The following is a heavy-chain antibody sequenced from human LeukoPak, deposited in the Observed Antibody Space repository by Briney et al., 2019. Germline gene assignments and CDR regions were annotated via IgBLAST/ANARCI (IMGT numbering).Heavy chain of an antibody. CDR1: GFDFSDYL. CDR2: TNSDGRST. Sequence: GGSLRLSGAASGFDFSDYLMHWVRQASGKGPVWVSRTNSDGRSTDYADSVKGRFTVSRDNAKNTLYLQMNSLRAEDTAVYFCARGSRGADSWGQGTLVTVSS. V-gene: IGHV3-74*01. D-gene: IGHD5-12*01. J-gene: IGHJ4*02. CDR3: ARGSRGADS.